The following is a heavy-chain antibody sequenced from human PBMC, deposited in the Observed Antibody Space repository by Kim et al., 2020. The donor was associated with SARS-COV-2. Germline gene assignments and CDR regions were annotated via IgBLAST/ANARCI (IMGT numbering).Heavy chain of an antibody. CDR1: GFSVRNTY. V-gene: IGHV3-66*01. Sequence: GGSLRLSCAPSGFSVRNTYLSWVRQAPGKGLEWVSLIFSDGRTFYADALKGGFTVSKDNSKDTLYLQRNSLGAEDKAVYFCAGAGYYDSSGHYF. CDR3: AGAGYYDSSGHYF. CDR2: IFSDGRT. J-gene: IGHJ2*01. D-gene: IGHD3-22*01.